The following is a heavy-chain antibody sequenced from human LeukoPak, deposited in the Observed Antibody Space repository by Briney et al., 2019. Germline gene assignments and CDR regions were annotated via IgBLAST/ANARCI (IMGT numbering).Heavy chain of an antibody. CDR3: ARVGIAAAGRDY. D-gene: IGHD6-13*01. CDR1: GFTFTNYA. Sequence: GGSLRLSCAASGFTFTNYAMTWVRQAPGKGLEWVAATVGIGPDTYHADSVKGRFTISRDNSKNILYLQMNSLRAEDTAVYYCARVGIAAAGRDYWGQGTLVTVSS. J-gene: IGHJ4*02. CDR2: TVGIGPDT. V-gene: IGHV3-23*01.